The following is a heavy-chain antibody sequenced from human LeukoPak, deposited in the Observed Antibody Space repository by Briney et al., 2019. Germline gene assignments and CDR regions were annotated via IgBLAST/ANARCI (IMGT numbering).Heavy chain of an antibody. D-gene: IGHD1-20*01. Sequence: GESLKISCKGSGYSFTSYWIGWVRQMPGKGLEWMGIIYPGDSDTRYSPSFQGRVTISADKSISTAYLQWSSLKASDTAMYYCARSGVNWNDAFDIWGQGTMVTVSS. CDR2: IYPGDSDT. CDR3: ARSGVNWNDAFDI. CDR1: GYSFTSYW. J-gene: IGHJ3*02. V-gene: IGHV5-51*01.